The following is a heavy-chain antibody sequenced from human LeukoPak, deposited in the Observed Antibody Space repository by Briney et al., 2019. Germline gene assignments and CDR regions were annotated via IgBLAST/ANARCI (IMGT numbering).Heavy chain of an antibody. CDR1: GFTFSSYA. Sequence: GGSLRLSCAASGFTFSSYAMSWVRQAPGKGLEWVSAISGSGGSTYYADSVKGRFTISGDNSKNTLYLQMNSLRAEDTAVYYCAKAAYDSSGYPNWFDPWGQGTLVTVSS. CDR3: AKAAYDSSGYPNWFDP. V-gene: IGHV3-23*01. D-gene: IGHD3-22*01. CDR2: ISGSGGST. J-gene: IGHJ5*02.